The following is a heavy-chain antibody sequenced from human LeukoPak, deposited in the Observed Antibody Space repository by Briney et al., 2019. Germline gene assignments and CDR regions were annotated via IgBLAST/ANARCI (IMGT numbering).Heavy chain of an antibody. D-gene: IGHD6-13*01. CDR3: ARDYEQQLENKAPS. J-gene: IGHJ5*02. V-gene: IGHV3-48*02. CDR2: ISSSSSTI. Sequence: LGGSLRLSCAASGFTFSSYSMNWVRQAPGKGLEWVSYISSSSSTIYYADSVKGRFTISRDNAKNSLYLQMNSLRDEDTAVYYCARDYEQQLENKAPSWGQGTLVTVSS. CDR1: GFTFSSYS.